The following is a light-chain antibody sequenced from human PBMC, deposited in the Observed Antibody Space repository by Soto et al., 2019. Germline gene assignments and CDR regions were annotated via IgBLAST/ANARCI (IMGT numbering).Light chain of an antibody. CDR3: QQYIDWPET. CDR2: GAS. V-gene: IGKV3D-15*01. J-gene: IGKJ2*01. Sequence: EIVMTQSPATLSVSPGERATLSCRASQSVGSNLAWYQQKPGQAPSLLISGASTRATSIPARFSGSGSGTEFTLTISSLQSEDFAVYYCQQYIDWPETFGQGTKVEIK. CDR1: QSVGSN.